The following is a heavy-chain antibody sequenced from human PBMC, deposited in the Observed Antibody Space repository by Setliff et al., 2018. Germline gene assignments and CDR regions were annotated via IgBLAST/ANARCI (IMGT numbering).Heavy chain of an antibody. CDR3: ARHPYYYGSGTYLDNNNRWFDP. J-gene: IGHJ5*02. Sequence: PGESLKISCKGSGYSFSTCWIGWVRQMPGKGLEWMGIIYPGDSITRYSPSLQGQVTISVDKSINTAYLQWSSLRASDTAIYYCARHPYYYGSGTYLDNNNRWFDPWGQGTLVTVSS. V-gene: IGHV5-51*01. CDR2: IYPGDSIT. CDR1: GYSFSTCW. D-gene: IGHD3-10*01.